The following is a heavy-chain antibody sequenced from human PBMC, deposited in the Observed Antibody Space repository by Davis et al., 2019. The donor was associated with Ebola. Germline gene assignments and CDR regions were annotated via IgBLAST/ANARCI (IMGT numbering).Heavy chain of an antibody. Sequence: SVKVSCKAPGYTFTSYAMHWVRQAPGQGLEWMGWINANGGGTNYAQKFQGRVTMARDTSISTVYMDLNTLRSDDTAVYYCARDRHGTAWDFFYYGMDVWGQGTTVTVSS. CDR1: GYTFTSYA. D-gene: IGHD2-21*02. CDR2: INANGGGT. CDR3: ARDRHGTAWDFFYYGMDV. J-gene: IGHJ6*02. V-gene: IGHV1-2*02.